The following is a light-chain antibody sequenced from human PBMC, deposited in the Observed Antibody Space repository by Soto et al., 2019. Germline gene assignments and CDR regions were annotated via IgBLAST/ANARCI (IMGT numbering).Light chain of an antibody. Sequence: DVQMTQSPSSLSASVGDRVTITCRASQDIKDWLAWYQQKPAKAPNSLISAASNLQPGVPSRFSGSGSGTEFTLTITSLQPEDSATYSCQQYNICPLTFGGGTKVEIK. CDR2: AAS. CDR1: QDIKDW. CDR3: QQYNICPLT. J-gene: IGKJ4*02. V-gene: IGKV1D-16*01.